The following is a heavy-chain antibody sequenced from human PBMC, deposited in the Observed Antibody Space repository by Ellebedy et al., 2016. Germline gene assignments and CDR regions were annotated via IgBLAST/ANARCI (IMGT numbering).Heavy chain of an antibody. CDR3: ARDIASSGSYFDP. CDR2: ISSDESDA. Sequence: GESLKISCAASGFTFSSYWIHWVRQAPGQGLVWVSRISSDESDASYADSVKGRFTISRDNAKNTLYLQMNSLRAEDTAVYYCARDIASSGSYFDPWGRGTLVTVSS. CDR1: GFTFSSYW. V-gene: IGHV3-74*01. J-gene: IGHJ2*01. D-gene: IGHD6-13*01.